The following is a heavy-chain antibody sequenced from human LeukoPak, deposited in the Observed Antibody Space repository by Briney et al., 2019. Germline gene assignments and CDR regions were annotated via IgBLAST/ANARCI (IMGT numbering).Heavy chain of an antibody. Sequence: ASVKVSCEASGYTFTGYYMHWVRQAPGQGLEWMGRINPNSGGTNYAQKFQGRVTMTRDTSISTAYMELSRLRSDDTAVYYCARVGTYCANGVCIDYWGQGTPVTVSS. CDR3: ARVGTYCANGVCIDY. CDR2: INPNSGGT. V-gene: IGHV1-2*06. CDR1: GYTFTGYY. J-gene: IGHJ4*02. D-gene: IGHD2-8*01.